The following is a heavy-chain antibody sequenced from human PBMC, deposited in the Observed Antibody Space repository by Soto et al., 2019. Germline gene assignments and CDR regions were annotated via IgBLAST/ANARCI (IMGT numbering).Heavy chain of an antibody. CDR2: IYYSGST. Sequence: LSLTCTVSGGSISSYYWSWIRQPPGKGLEWIGYIYYSGSTNYNPSLKSRVSISADTSKNHFSLRLSSVTAADTAVYYCVRGSSSYHFDYWGQGTLVTVSS. CDR3: VRGSSSYHFDY. CDR1: GGSISSYY. D-gene: IGHD6-6*01. V-gene: IGHV4-59*12. J-gene: IGHJ4*02.